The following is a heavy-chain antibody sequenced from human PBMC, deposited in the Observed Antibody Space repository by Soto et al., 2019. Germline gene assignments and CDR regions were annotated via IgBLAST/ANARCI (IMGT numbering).Heavy chain of an antibody. CDR2: IWYDGSNK. Sequence: QVQLVESGGGVVQPGRSLRLSCAASGFTFSSYGMHWVRQAPGKGLEWVAVIWYDGSNKYYADSVKGRFTISRDNSKNTLYLQMNSPRAEDTAVYYCARAGDTAILYWGQGTLVTVSS. CDR3: ARAGDTAILY. CDR1: GFTFSSYG. V-gene: IGHV3-33*01. J-gene: IGHJ4*02. D-gene: IGHD5-18*01.